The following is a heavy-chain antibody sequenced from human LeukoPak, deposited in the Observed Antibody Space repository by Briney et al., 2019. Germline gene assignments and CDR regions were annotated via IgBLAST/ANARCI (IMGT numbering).Heavy chain of an antibody. D-gene: IGHD3-10*01. Sequence: ASVKVSCKASGYTFTGYYMHWVRQAPGQGLEWMGWINPNSGGTSYAQKFQGRVTMTRDTSISTAYMELSRLRSDDTAVYYCARARITMVRGVTSWGPWGQGTLVTVSS. J-gene: IGHJ5*02. CDR1: GYTFTGYY. CDR2: INPNSGGT. CDR3: ARARITMVRGVTSWGP. V-gene: IGHV1-2*02.